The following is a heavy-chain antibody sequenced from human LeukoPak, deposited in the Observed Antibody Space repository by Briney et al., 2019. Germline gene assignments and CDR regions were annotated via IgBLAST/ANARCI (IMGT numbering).Heavy chain of an antibody. CDR2: IIPIFGTA. D-gene: IGHD1-7*01. CDR3: ARDGITGTRPYYYYYYGMDV. J-gene: IGHJ6*02. CDR1: GGTFSSYV. Sequence: GASVKVSCKASGGTFSSYVISWVRQAPGQGLEWMGGIIPIFGTANYAQKFQGRVTITADESTSTAYMELSSRRSEDTAVYYCARDGITGTRPYYYYYYGMDVWGQGTTVTVSS. V-gene: IGHV1-69*13.